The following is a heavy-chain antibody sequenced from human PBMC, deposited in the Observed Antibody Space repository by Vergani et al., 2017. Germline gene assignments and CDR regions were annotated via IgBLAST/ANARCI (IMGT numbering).Heavy chain of an antibody. D-gene: IGHD6-13*01. V-gene: IGHV4-4*07. Sequence: QVQLQESGPGLVKPSQTLSLTCTVSGGSISSYYWNWIRQPAGKGLEWIGRIYTSGSANYNPSLKSRVTISVDTSKNQFSLKLSSVTAADTAVYYCARGGYIAAFSYWGQGTLVTVSS. CDR2: IYTSGSA. J-gene: IGHJ4*02. CDR1: GGSISSYY. CDR3: ARGGYIAAFSY.